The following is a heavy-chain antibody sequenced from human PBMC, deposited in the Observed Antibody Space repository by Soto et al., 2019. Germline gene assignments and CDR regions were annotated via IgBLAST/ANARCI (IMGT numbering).Heavy chain of an antibody. J-gene: IGHJ6*02. V-gene: IGHV3-30-3*01. CDR3: ARAGCDGGSCYTLVGLRYGMDV. CDR1: GFILSTYA. D-gene: IGHD2-15*01. CDR2: ISYDGNNK. Sequence: QVQLVESGGGVVQPGRSLRLSCAASGFILSTYAMYWVPQAPGKGLERVAVISYDGNNKYYADSMKGRFTISRDNSKNTLYLQMNSLRAEDTAVYYCARAGCDGGSCYTLVGLRYGMDVWGQGTTVTVSS.